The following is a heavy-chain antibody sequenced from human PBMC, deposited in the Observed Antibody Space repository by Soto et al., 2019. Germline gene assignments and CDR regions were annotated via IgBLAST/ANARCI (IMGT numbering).Heavy chain of an antibody. V-gene: IGHV4-34*01. CDR3: ARDLAYSSGWYWSFDY. Sequence: PSETLSLTCAVYGGSFSGYYWSWIRQPPGKGREWIGEINHSGSTNYNPSLKSRVTISVDTSKNQFSLKLSSVTAADTAVYYCARDLAYSSGWYWSFDYWGQGTLVTVSS. D-gene: IGHD6-19*01. J-gene: IGHJ4*02. CDR2: INHSGST. CDR1: GGSFSGYY.